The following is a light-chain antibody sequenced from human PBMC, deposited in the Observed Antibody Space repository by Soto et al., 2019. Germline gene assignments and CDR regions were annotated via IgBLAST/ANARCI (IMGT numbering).Light chain of an antibody. J-gene: IGKJ5*01. CDR3: QQSYSTPIT. CDR1: QSISSY. V-gene: IGKV1-39*01. CDR2: AAS. Sequence: DIQMTQSPSSLSASVGDRVTITCRASQSISSYLNWYQXKQGKAPKLXIYAASSLQSGVPSRFSGSGSGTDFTITISSLQPEDFETYYCQQSYSTPITFGQGTRLEIK.